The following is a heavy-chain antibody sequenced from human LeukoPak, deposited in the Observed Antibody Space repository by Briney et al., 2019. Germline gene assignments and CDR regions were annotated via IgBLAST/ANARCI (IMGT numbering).Heavy chain of an antibody. J-gene: IGHJ3*01. D-gene: IGHD4-17*01. Sequence: PAGSLTLSCIASGFTFSRYAKNWVRHAQGKGLEWVSAIVAYGGGKYADSVKGRFTVSRDNSKNPLYLQMNGLTAEDTAVYCCAGSQYGDYIRPFDFRGQGTRVTVSS. CDR1: GFTFSRYA. V-gene: IGHV3-23*01. CDR2: IVAYGGG. CDR3: AGSQYGDYIRPFDF.